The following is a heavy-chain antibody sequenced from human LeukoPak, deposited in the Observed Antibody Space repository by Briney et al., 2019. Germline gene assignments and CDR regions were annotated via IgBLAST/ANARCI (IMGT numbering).Heavy chain of an antibody. CDR3: ARDIGLGSYYVPLSYDF. CDR2: IYYSGST. Sequence: PSETLSLTCTVSGGSISSTSYYWGLIRQPPGKGLEWLVSIYYSGSTYYSPSLKSRVTISLDTSKSQFSLKLSSVTAADTAVYYCARDIGLGSYYVPLSYDFWGQGTLVTVSS. D-gene: IGHD3-10*01. CDR1: GGSISSTSYY. V-gene: IGHV4-39*07. J-gene: IGHJ4*02.